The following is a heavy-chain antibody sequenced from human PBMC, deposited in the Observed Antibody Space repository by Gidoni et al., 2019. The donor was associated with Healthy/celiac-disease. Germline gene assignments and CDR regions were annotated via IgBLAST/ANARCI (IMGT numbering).Heavy chain of an antibody. CDR3: AKVAARPRQSYKNYYYYYGMDV. CDR1: GFTFISYG. J-gene: IGHJ6*02. CDR2: ISYDGSNK. D-gene: IGHD6-6*01. V-gene: IGHV3-30*18. Sequence: VQLVESGGGVVQPGRSLRLSCAASGFTFISYGMHWVRQAPGKGLEWVAVISYDGSNKYYADSVKGRFTISRDNSKNTLYLQMNSLRAEDTAVYYCAKVAARPRQSYKNYYYYYGMDVWGQGTTVTVSS.